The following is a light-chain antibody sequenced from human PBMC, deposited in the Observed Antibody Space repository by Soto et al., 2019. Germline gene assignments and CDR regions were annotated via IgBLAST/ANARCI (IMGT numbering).Light chain of an antibody. CDR3: CSYAGSNVV. V-gene: IGLV2-23*01. J-gene: IGLJ2*01. Sequence: QSALTQPASVSGSPGQSITISCTGTSSDAGSYNLVSWYQQHPGKAPKLMIYEGSKRPSGVSNRFSGSKSGNTASLTISGLQAEDEADYYCCSYAGSNVVFGGGTKLTVL. CDR1: SSDAGSYNL. CDR2: EGS.